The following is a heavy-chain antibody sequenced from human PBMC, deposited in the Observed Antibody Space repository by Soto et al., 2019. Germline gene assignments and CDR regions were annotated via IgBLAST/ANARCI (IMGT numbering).Heavy chain of an antibody. CDR3: ASRTTMTGGLDY. CDR2: SYYSQTT. D-gene: IGHD4-17*01. Sequence: QVQLQESGPGLLKPLQTLSLTCTVSGGSISSDDYYWTWIRQPPGKGLEWIGYSYYSQTTYYNPSLKSRVTISVDRSKNHFSLNLNSVTAADTAVYYCASRTTMTGGLDYWGQGTLVTVSS. V-gene: IGHV4-30-4*01. J-gene: IGHJ4*02. CDR1: GGSISSDDYY.